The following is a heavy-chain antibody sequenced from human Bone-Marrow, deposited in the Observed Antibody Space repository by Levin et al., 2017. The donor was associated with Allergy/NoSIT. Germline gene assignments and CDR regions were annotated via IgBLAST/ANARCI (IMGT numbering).Heavy chain of an antibody. CDR2: ISSSSSYI. J-gene: IGHJ5*02. D-gene: IGHD3-9*01. CDR3: ARDLPGMGGYDILTGPNWFDP. Sequence: RGESLKISCAASGFTFSSYSMNWVRQAPGKGLEWVSSISSSSSYIYYADSVKGRFTISRDNAKNSLYLQMNSLRAEDTAVYYCARDLPGMGGYDILTGPNWFDPWGQGTLVTVSS. V-gene: IGHV3-21*01. CDR1: GFTFSSYS.